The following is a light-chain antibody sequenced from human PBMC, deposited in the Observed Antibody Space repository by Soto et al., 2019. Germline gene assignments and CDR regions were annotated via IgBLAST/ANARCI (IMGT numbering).Light chain of an antibody. CDR2: GAS. CDR1: QSVSSN. CDR3: QQYNNWPPWT. V-gene: IGKV3-15*01. J-gene: IGKJ1*01. Sequence: EIVMTQSPATLSVSPGERATLSCRASQSVSSNLAWYQQKPGQAPRLLIYGASTRATGIPARFSGSGSGTEFTLTISSLQSEDFAFYYCQQYNNWPPWTFGQGTKV.